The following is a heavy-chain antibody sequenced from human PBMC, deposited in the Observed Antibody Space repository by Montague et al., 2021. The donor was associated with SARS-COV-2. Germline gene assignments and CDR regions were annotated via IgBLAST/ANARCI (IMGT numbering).Heavy chain of an antibody. V-gene: IGHV3-21*01. D-gene: IGHD1-26*01. CDR1: GFTFGTST. Sequence: SLRLSCAASGFTFGTSTMIWVRQAPGKGLEWVASIRSGSSFIHYADSVKGRFTISRDNAGNSLYLQVDSLRPEDTAVYFCARDRYSNASPDYWGQGTLVTVSS. CDR2: IRSGSSFI. J-gene: IGHJ4*02. CDR3: ARDRYSNASPDY.